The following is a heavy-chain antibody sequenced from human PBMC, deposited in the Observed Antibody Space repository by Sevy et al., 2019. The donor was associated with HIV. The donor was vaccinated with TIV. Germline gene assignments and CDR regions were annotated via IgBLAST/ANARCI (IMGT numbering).Heavy chain of an antibody. D-gene: IGHD1-7*01. CDR1: GFTFSKYW. J-gene: IGHJ4*02. CDR2: IKQDAGNK. CDR3: ARDDGNYYFHY. V-gene: IGHV3-7*01. Sequence: GGSLRLSCAASGFTFSKYWMGWVRQAPGKGLEWVANIKQDAGNKYYVDSVKGRFTISRDNAKNSLYLQMNSLRAEDTAVYFCARDDGNYYFHYWGQGTLVTVS.